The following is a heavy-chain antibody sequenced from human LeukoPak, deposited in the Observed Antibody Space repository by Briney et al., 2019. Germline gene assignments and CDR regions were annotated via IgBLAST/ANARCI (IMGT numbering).Heavy chain of an antibody. J-gene: IGHJ5*01. CDR3: TRDLGLRGVTNWFDS. V-gene: IGHV1-46*01. CDR1: GYTFSSYL. D-gene: IGHD3-10*01. Sequence: ASVKVSCKASGYTFSSYLMHWVRQAPGQGLEWMAVINPSGAETTYAQKFQGRLTMTRDTSTSTVYMDLSSLRSKDTAVYYCTRDLGLRGVTNWFDSWGQGTLVTVSS. CDR2: INPSGAET.